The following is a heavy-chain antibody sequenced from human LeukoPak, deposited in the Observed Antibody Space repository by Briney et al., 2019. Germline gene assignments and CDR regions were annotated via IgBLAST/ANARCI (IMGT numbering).Heavy chain of an antibody. V-gene: IGHV1-69*13. D-gene: IGHD5-24*01. Sequence: SVKVSXKASGGTFSSYAISWVRQAPGQGLEWMGGIIPIFGTANYAQKFQGRVTITADESTSTAYMELSSLRSEDTAVYYCARVRDGSNNYFDYWGQGTLVTVSS. J-gene: IGHJ4*02. CDR2: IIPIFGTA. CDR1: GGTFSSYA. CDR3: ARVRDGSNNYFDY.